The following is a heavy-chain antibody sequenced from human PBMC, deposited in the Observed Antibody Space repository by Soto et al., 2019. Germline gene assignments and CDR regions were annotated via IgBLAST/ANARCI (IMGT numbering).Heavy chain of an antibody. CDR3: ASSYGDLPDY. V-gene: IGHV4-59*08. CDR2: IYYSGST. CDR1: GGSIGTYF. J-gene: IGHJ4*02. Sequence: QVQLQESGPGLVKPSETLSLNCSVSGGSIGTYFWGWIRQPPGKGLEWIGHIYYSGSTSYNPSLRSRVTISLDTSKTQFSLRLRSVSAADTAVYDCASSYGDLPDYWGQGTLVTVSS. D-gene: IGHD4-17*01.